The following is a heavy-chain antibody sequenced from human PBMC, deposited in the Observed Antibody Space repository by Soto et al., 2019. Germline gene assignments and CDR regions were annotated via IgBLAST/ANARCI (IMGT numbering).Heavy chain of an antibody. D-gene: IGHD3-3*01. CDR1: GFTFSSYS. CDR2: ISSSSSYI. CDR3: ARDSIGVVIIDYYYYGMDV. V-gene: IGHV3-21*01. J-gene: IGHJ6*02. Sequence: PGGSLRLSCAASGFTFSSYSMNWVRQAPGKGLEWVSSISSSSSYIYYADSVKGRFTISRDNAKNSLYLQMNSLRAEDTAVYYCARDSIGVVIIDYYYYGMDVWGQGTTVTVSS.